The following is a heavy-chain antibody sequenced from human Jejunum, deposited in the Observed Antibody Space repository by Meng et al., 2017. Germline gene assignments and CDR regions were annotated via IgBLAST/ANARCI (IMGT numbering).Heavy chain of an antibody. V-gene: IGHV3-23*01. J-gene: IGHJ1*01. D-gene: IGHD6-19*01. CDR1: RLTFKNYV. CDR2: IYGSGEVT. CDR3: ANGLWVSKGYTSGWFVSEHFYY. Sequence: GGSLRLSCAASRLTFKNYVMAWVRRAPGKGLEWVSSIYGSGEVTYYADSVKGRFTISRDNSRNTLDLQVNSLGVEDTALYYCANGLWVSKGYTSGWFVSEHFYYWGQGTLVTVSS.